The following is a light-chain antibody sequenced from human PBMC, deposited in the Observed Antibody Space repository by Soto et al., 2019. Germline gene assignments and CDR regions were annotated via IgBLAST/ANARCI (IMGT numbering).Light chain of an antibody. CDR3: SAYAGSNNFWV. V-gene: IGLV2-8*01. CDR2: EVS. J-gene: IGLJ3*02. Sequence: QSVLTQPHSASGSPGQSVTISCTGTSSDVGGYNYVSWYQQHPGKAPKLMIYEVSKRPSGVPDRFSGSKSGNTASLTVSGLQAEDEADYYCSAYAGSNNFWVFGGGTKLTVL. CDR1: SSDVGGYNY.